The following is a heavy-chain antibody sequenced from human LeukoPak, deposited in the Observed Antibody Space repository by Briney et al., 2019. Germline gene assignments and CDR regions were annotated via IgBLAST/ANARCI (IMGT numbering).Heavy chain of an antibody. CDR2: INSDGSST. CDR3: AREGSDFWSGYSKGYFDY. Sequence: QPGGSLRLSCAASGFTFSSYWMHWVRQAPGKGLVWVSRINSDGSSTSYADSVKGRFTISRDNGKHSLYLQMNSLRAEDTAVYYCAREGSDFWSGYSKGYFDYWGRGTLVTVSS. CDR1: GFTFSSYW. J-gene: IGHJ4*02. V-gene: IGHV3-74*01. D-gene: IGHD3-3*01.